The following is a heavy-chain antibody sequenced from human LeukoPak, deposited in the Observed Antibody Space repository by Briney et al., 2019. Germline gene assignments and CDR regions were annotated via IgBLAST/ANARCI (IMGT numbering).Heavy chain of an antibody. J-gene: IGHJ2*01. CDR3: AKDHSSSWPGWYFDL. Sequence: GGSLRLSCAASGFTFSSYAMSWVRQAPGKGLEWVSAISGSGGSTYYADSVKGRFTISRDNSKNTLYLQMNSLRVEDTAVYYCAKDHSSSWPGWYFDLWGRGTLVTVSS. CDR1: GFTFSSYA. D-gene: IGHD6-13*01. V-gene: IGHV3-23*01. CDR2: ISGSGGST.